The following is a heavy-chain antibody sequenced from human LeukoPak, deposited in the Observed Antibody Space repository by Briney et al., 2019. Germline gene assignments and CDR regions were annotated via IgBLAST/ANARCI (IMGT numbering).Heavy chain of an antibody. Sequence: SETLSLTCAVYGGSFSGYYWSWIRQPPGKGLEWIGEINHSGSTNYNPSLKSRVTISVDTSKNQFSLKLSSVTAADTAVYYCARVRGYRSYTDYWGQGTLVTVSS. CDR1: GGSFSGYY. V-gene: IGHV4-34*01. CDR2: INHSGST. CDR3: ARVRGYRSYTDY. J-gene: IGHJ4*02. D-gene: IGHD1-26*01.